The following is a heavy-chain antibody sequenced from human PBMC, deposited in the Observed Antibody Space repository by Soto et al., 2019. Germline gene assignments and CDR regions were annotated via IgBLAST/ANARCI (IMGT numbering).Heavy chain of an antibody. D-gene: IGHD6-13*01. CDR1: GFTFSSYG. CDR3: AKDSHWESSSWYADY. Sequence: QVQLVESGGGVVQPGRSLRLSCAASGFTFSSYGMHWVRQAPGKGLEWVAVISYDGSNKYYADSVKGRFTISRDNSKNTLYLQMNSLRAEDTVVYYCAKDSHWESSSWYADYWGQGTLVTVSS. J-gene: IGHJ4*02. CDR2: ISYDGSNK. V-gene: IGHV3-30*18.